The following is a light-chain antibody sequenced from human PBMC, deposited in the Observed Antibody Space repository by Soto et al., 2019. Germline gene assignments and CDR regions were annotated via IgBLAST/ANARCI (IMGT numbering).Light chain of an antibody. V-gene: IGLV2-18*01. CDR3: PFV. CDR1: SGDIGSYNR. CDR2: EVT. J-gene: IGLJ1*01. Sequence: SALTQPPSVSGSPGQSVTISCTGTSGDIGSYNRVSWFQQPPGTAPQLMIYEVTNRPSGVPDRFSGSKSGNTASLTISGLQTEDETSNSTPFVFGTGTKVTVL.